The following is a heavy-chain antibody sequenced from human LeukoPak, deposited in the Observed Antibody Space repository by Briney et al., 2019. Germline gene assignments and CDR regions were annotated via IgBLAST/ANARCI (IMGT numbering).Heavy chain of an antibody. CDR3: ARSPDTAMVTRFDY. CDR2: IYTSGST. D-gene: IGHD5-18*01. Sequence: PSETLSLTCTVSGGSISSYYWSWIRQPAGKGLEWIGRIYTSGSTSYNPSLKSRVTMSVDTSKNQFSLKLSSVTAADTAVYYCARSPDTAMVTRFDYWGQGTLVTVSS. V-gene: IGHV4-4*07. J-gene: IGHJ4*02. CDR1: GGSISSYY.